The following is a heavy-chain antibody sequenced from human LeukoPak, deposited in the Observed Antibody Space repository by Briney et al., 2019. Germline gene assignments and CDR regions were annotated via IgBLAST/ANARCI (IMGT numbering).Heavy chain of an antibody. J-gene: IGHJ6*03. CDR1: GFTFNSYG. CDR2: IRYDGSYE. V-gene: IGHV3-30*02. CDR3: ARSLATSYYYMDV. D-gene: IGHD5-12*01. Sequence: GGSPRLSCAASGFTFNSYGMHWVRQAPGKGLEWVAFIRYDGSYEYYADSVKGRFSISRDNSKTTLYLQMNSLRSEDTAVYYCARSLATSYYYMDVWGKGTTVTVSS.